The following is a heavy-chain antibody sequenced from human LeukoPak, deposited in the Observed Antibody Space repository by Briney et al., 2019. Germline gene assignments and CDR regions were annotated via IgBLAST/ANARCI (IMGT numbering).Heavy chain of an antibody. Sequence: GGSLRLSCAASGFTFTNYSVHWVRQAPGKGLEWLSYISASSRTTVYADSVKGRFTISRDNAKKSLFLQMNSLRGEDTAVYYCATGPDSGGYWGQGTLVTVSS. CDR2: ISASSRTT. J-gene: IGHJ4*02. CDR3: ATGPDSGGY. CDR1: GFTFTNYS. D-gene: IGHD3-16*01. V-gene: IGHV3-48*04.